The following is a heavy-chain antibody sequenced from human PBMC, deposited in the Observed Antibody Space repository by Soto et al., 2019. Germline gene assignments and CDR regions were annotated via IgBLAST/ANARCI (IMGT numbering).Heavy chain of an antibody. J-gene: IGHJ4*02. CDR2: ISGSGGST. CDR3: AKGLDVGATDY. D-gene: IGHD1-26*01. CDR1: GFTFSSYA. V-gene: IGHV3-23*01. Sequence: GESLKISCAASGFTFSSYAMSWVRQAPGKGLEWVSAISGSGGSTYYADSVKGRFTISRDNSKNTLYLQMNSLRAEDTAVYYCAKGLDVGATDYWGQGTLVTVSS.